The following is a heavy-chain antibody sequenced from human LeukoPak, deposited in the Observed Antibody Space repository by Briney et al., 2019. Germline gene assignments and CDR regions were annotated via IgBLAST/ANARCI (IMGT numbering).Heavy chain of an antibody. CDR3: ARGVTVNYDFWSGYYNYYYYYGMDV. CDR1: GSTFSSYG. V-gene: IGHV3-33*01. D-gene: IGHD3-3*01. J-gene: IGHJ6*02. CDR2: IWYDGSNK. Sequence: GGSLRLSCAASGSTFSSYGMHWVRQAPGKGLEWVAVIWYDGSNKYYADSVKGRFTISRDNSKNTLYLQMNSLRAEDTAVYYCARGVTVNYDFWSGYYNYYYYYGMDVWGQGTTVTVSS.